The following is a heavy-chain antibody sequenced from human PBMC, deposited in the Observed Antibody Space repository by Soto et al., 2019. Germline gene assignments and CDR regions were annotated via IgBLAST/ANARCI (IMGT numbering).Heavy chain of an antibody. CDR3: ARVAVAARPRWYNWFDP. D-gene: IGHD2-15*01. V-gene: IGHV1-8*01. CDR2: MNPNSGET. Sequence: SVKVSCKTSGYTFTDYDINWVRQATGQGLEWIGWMNPNSGETGYAQKFQGRVTMTRSASLSTAYLELSSLRSEDTAVYYCARVAVAARPRWYNWFDPWGQGTLVTVSS. J-gene: IGHJ5*02. CDR1: GYTFTDYD.